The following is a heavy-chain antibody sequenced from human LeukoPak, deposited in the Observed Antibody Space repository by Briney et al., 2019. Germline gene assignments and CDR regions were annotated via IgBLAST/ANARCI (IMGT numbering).Heavy chain of an antibody. Sequence: SETLSLTCAVYGGSFSGYYWSWIRQPPGKGLEWIGYIYYSGSTNYNPSLKSRVTISVDTSKNQFSLKLSSVTAADTAVYYCARHYYDSSLLFDIWGQGAMVTVSS. CDR2: IYYSGST. V-gene: IGHV4-59*01. CDR3: ARHYYDSSLLFDI. J-gene: IGHJ3*02. D-gene: IGHD3-22*01. CDR1: GGSFSGYY.